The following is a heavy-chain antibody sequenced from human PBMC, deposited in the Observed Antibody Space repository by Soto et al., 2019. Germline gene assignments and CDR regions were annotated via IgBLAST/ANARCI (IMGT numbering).Heavy chain of an antibody. D-gene: IGHD3-22*01. V-gene: IGHV3-30*18. J-gene: IGHJ6*02. CDR1: GFTFSSYG. Sequence: QVQLMESGGSVVQPGRSLRLSCAASGFTFSSYGMHWVRQAPGKGLEWVTIISNDGSIQYYGDSVKGRFTVSRDNSKNTLCLEMNSLTAEDTATYYCAKDRRDSSGTCSRCFGMDVWGQGTTVTVS. CDR2: ISNDGSIQ. CDR3: AKDRRDSSGTCSRCFGMDV.